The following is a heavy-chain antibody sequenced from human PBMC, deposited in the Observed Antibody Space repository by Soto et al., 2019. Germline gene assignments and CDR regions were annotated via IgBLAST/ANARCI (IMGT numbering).Heavy chain of an antibody. CDR2: IIPIFGTA. CDR1: GGTFSSYA. Sequence: SVKVSCKASGGTFSSYAISWVRQAPGQGLEWMGGIIPIFGTANYAQKFQGRVTITADKSTSTAYMELSSLRSEDTAVYYCARGSVRYCSGGSFSTHYYGMAVCGQGTTVSVSS. V-gene: IGHV1-69*06. D-gene: IGHD2-15*01. CDR3: ARGSVRYCSGGSFSTHYYGMAV. J-gene: IGHJ6*02.